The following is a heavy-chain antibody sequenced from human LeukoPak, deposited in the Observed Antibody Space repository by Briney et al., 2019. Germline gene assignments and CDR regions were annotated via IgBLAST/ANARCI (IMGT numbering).Heavy chain of an antibody. D-gene: IGHD3-9*01. CDR3: ARDSAPSTYHDILNHTKSYGMDV. V-gene: IGHV4-59*01. CDR2: IYYSGRT. CDR1: GGSISSDY. Sequence: SETLSLTCTVSGGSISSDYWSWIRQPPGKGLEWIGYIYYSGRTNYNPSLKSRVTISVDTSKNQFSLKLSSVTAADTAVYYCARDSAPSTYHDILNHTKSYGMDVWGQGTTDTVSS. J-gene: IGHJ6*02.